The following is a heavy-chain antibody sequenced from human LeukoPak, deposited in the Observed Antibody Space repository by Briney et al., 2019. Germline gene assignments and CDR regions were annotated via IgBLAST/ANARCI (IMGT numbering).Heavy chain of an antibody. J-gene: IGHJ4*02. Sequence: GGSLRLSCAASGFTFSSYAMSWVRQAPGKGLEWVSAISGSGGSTYYAGSVKGRFTISRDNSKNTLYLQMNSLRAEDTAVYYCAKGGGSGWYRRIDYWGQGTLVTVSS. D-gene: IGHD6-19*01. CDR2: ISGSGGST. CDR1: GFTFSSYA. CDR3: AKGGGSGWYRRIDY. V-gene: IGHV3-23*01.